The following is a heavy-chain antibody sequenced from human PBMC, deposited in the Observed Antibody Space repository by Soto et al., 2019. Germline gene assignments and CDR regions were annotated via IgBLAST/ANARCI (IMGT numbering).Heavy chain of an antibody. D-gene: IGHD2-2*01. J-gene: IGHJ5*02. V-gene: IGHV1-2*02. Sequence: ASLKVAFNASGYTFTVYYMHSLLHPPVQWLEWMGFINPNIVDTNYAQNLHCRVTFTRDTSISTAYMDVSSLRSDDTAVYYGERIPVVVVAGDSTMTWFDTWGKGRLVTXS. CDR1: GYTFTVYY. CDR2: INPNIVDT. CDR3: ERIPVVVVAGDSTMTWFDT.